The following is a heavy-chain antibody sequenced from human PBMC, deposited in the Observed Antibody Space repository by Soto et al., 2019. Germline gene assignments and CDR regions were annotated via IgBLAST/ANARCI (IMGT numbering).Heavy chain of an antibody. D-gene: IGHD1-20*01. Sequence: QVQLQESGPGLVKPSETLSLTCTVSGGSISSYYWSWIRQPPGKGLEWIGYIYYSGSTNYNPSLKSRVTISVDTSKNQFSLKLSSVTAADTAVYYCARDNQDNWNFDYWGQGTLVTVSS. V-gene: IGHV4-59*01. CDR1: GGSISSYY. CDR2: IYYSGST. J-gene: IGHJ4*02. CDR3: ARDNQDNWNFDY.